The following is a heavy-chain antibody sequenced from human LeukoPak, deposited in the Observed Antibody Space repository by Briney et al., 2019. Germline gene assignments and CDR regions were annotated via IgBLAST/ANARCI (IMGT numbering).Heavy chain of an antibody. D-gene: IGHD6-19*01. V-gene: IGHV3-30*18. CDR2: ISCDGSNK. Sequence: PGGSLRLSCAASGFTFSSYGMHWVRQAPSKGLEWVAVISCDGSNKYYADSVKGRFTISRDNSKNTLYLQMNSLRAEDTAVYYCAKVAYSSGWYGSFDIWGQGTMVTVSS. J-gene: IGHJ3*02. CDR1: GFTFSSYG. CDR3: AKVAYSSGWYGSFDI.